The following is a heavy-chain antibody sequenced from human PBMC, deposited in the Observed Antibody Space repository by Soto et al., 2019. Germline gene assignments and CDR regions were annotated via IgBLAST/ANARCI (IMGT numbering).Heavy chain of an antibody. CDR3: ARQTTVTLEADRWYYFDY. J-gene: IGHJ4*02. Sequence: QLQLQESGPGLVKPSETLSLTCTVSGGSISSSSYYWGWIRQPPGKGLEWIGSIYYSGSTYYNPSLKSRVTISVDTSKNQFSLKLSSVTAADTAVYYCARQTTVTLEADRWYYFDYWGQGTLVTVSS. CDR1: GGSISSSSYY. D-gene: IGHD4-17*01. CDR2: IYYSGST. V-gene: IGHV4-39*01.